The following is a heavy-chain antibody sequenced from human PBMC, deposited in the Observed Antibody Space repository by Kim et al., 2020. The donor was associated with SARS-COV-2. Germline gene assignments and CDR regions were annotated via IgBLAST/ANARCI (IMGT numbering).Heavy chain of an antibody. Sequence: GGSLRLSCAASGFTFSSYSMNWVRQAPGKGLEWVSSISSSSSYIYYADSVKGRFTISRDNAKNSLYLQMNSLRAEDTAVYYCARDRDWYSSGWSNYFDYWGQGTLVTVSS. J-gene: IGHJ4*02. CDR3: ARDRDWYSSGWSNYFDY. CDR1: GFTFSSYS. CDR2: ISSSSSYI. D-gene: IGHD6-19*01. V-gene: IGHV3-21*01.